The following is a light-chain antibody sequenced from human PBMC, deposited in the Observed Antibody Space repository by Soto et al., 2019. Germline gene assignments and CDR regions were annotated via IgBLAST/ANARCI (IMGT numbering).Light chain of an antibody. V-gene: IGKV1-8*01. Sequence: AIRMTQSPSSFSASTGDRVTITCRASQGISSYLAWYQQKPGKAPKLLIYAASTLQSGVPSRFSGSGSGTDFTLTISCLQSEDFAVYYCQHYNNWRRTFGQGTKVDVK. CDR2: AAS. J-gene: IGKJ1*01. CDR1: QGISSY. CDR3: QHYNNWRRT.